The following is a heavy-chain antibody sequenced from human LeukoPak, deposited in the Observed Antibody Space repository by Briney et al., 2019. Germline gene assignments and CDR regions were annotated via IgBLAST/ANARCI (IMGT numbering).Heavy chain of an antibody. Sequence: GASVKVSCKASGYTFTGYYMHWVRQAPGQGLEWMGWINPNSGGTNYAQKFQGRVTMTRDTSISTAYMELSRLRYDDTAVYYCARHNQYSRTKWLDPWGQGTLVTVSS. V-gene: IGHV1-2*02. CDR3: ARHNQYSRTKWLDP. J-gene: IGHJ5*02. CDR2: INPNSGGT. D-gene: IGHD6-6*01. CDR1: GYTFTGYY.